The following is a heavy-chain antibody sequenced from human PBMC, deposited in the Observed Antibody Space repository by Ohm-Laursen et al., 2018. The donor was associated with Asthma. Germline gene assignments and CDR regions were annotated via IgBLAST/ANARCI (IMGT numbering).Heavy chain of an antibody. CDR2: IYPADPDT. CDR1: GYSFTSYW. Sequence: GASLKLSCKGSGYSFTSYWLGWVRQMPGKGLEWMGIIYPADPDTRYSPSFQGQVTISPDKSINTAYLQWSSLKASDSAIYYCARPRRIGDDAFDIWGQGTMGTVSS. D-gene: IGHD3-16*01. CDR3: ARPRRIGDDAFDI. V-gene: IGHV5-51*01. J-gene: IGHJ3*02.